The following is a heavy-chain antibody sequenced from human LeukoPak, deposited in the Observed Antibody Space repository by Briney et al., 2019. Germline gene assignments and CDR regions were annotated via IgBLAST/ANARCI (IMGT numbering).Heavy chain of an antibody. CDR3: ARAGLLGGSHDFDY. V-gene: IGHV4-59*11. CDR2: IYYSGST. Sequence: SETLSLTCTVSGGSMNSHYWSWIRQPPGMGLEWIGYIYYSGSTNYHPSLKSRVSISVDTSKNQFSLKLSSVTAADTAVYYCARAGLLGGSHDFDYWDQETLVTVSS. J-gene: IGHJ4*02. CDR1: GGSMNSHY. D-gene: IGHD3-10*01.